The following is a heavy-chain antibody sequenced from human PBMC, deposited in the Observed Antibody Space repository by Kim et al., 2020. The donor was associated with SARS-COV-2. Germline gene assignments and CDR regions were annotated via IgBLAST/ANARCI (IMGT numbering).Heavy chain of an antibody. J-gene: IGHJ5*02. CDR3: ARGNSDPYYYGSGSYYDIGNWFDP. CDR2: IYSGGST. D-gene: IGHD3-10*01. Sequence: GGSLRLSCAASGFTVSSNYMSWVRQAPGKGLEWVSVIYSGGSTYYADSVKGRFTISRHNSKNTLYLQMNSLRAEDTAVYYCARGNSDPYYYGSGSYYDIGNWFDPWGQGTLVTVSS. CDR1: GFTVSSNY. V-gene: IGHV3-53*04.